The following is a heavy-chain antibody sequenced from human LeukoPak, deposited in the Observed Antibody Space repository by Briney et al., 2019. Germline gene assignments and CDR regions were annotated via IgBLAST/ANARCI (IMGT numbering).Heavy chain of an antibody. Sequence: ASVKVSCKASGGTFTSYAISWVRQAPGQGLEWMGGIIPIFGTASYAQKFLGRVTITADVSTSTAYTELSSLRSEDTAVYYCARSAVSAIQGYCSSTSCHRRWFDPWGQGTLVTVSS. V-gene: IGHV1-69*01. D-gene: IGHD2-2*02. J-gene: IGHJ5*02. CDR2: IIPIFGTA. CDR3: ARSAVSAIQGYCSSTSCHRRWFDP. CDR1: GGTFTSYA.